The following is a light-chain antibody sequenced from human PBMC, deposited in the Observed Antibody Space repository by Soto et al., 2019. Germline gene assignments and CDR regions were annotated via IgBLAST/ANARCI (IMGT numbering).Light chain of an antibody. V-gene: IGLV2-14*01. CDR2: EVS. J-gene: IGLJ2*01. CDR3: SSYTTSSTLV. Sequence: ALTQPASVSGSPGQSITISCTGTNSDVGTYNYVSWYQQHPGKAPKFVVYEVSDRPSGVSDRFSGSKSGNTASLTISGLQAEDEADYYCSSYTTSSTLVFGGGTKLTVL. CDR1: NSDVGTYNY.